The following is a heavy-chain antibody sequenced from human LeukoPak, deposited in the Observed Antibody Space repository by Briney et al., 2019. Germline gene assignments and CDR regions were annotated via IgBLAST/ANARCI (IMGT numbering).Heavy chain of an antibody. CDR3: ARPDSRYFYGMDV. V-gene: IGHV3-11*01. J-gene: IGHJ6*02. CDR2: INSGGSTT. CDR1: GFTFSDYY. Sequence: PGGSLRLSCAASGFTFSDYYMSWIRQAPGKGLEWVSYINSGGSTTDYADSVKGRFTISRDNAKNSLYLQMQSLRAEDTAIYYCARPDSRYFYGMDVWGQGTTVTVSS.